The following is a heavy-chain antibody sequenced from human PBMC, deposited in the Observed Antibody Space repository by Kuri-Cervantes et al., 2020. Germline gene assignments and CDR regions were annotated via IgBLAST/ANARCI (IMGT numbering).Heavy chain of an antibody. Sequence: SETLSLTCIVSGGSISSSSYYWGWIRQPPGKALEWIGNIFYSGSTYYNPSLKSRVTISVDTSKNQFSLKLSSVTAADTAVFYCARDWGFQDYFPDYWGQGTLVTVSS. CDR3: ARDWGFQDYFPDY. V-gene: IGHV4-39*02. J-gene: IGHJ4*02. CDR2: IFYSGST. CDR1: GGSISSSSYY. D-gene: IGHD2/OR15-2a*01.